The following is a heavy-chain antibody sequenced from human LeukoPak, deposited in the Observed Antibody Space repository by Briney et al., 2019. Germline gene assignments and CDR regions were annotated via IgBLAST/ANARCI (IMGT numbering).Heavy chain of an antibody. CDR2: INQGGSDK. D-gene: IGHD3-16*01. V-gene: IGHV3-7*01. J-gene: IGHJ4*02. Sequence: GGSLRLSCEDSEFTLSSYCMSWVRQAPGKGLEWVANINQGGSDKYYVDSVKGRFTISRDNAKKSLYLQLSSLRAEDTAVYYCARDRIGGLDYGVQGTRVTVSS. CDR1: EFTLSSYC. CDR3: ARDRIGGLDY.